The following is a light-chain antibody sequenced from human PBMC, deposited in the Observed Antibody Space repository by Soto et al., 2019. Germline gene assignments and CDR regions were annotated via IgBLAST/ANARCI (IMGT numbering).Light chain of an antibody. CDR3: QKYNSALTWT. Sequence: DIQMTQSPSSLSASVGDRVTITCRASQGISNYLAWYQQKPGKVPKLLIYAASTLQSGVPSRFSGSGSGTDFTLTISSLQPEAVATYYCQKYNSALTWTFGQGTQVEIK. J-gene: IGKJ1*01. V-gene: IGKV1-27*01. CDR2: AAS. CDR1: QGISNY.